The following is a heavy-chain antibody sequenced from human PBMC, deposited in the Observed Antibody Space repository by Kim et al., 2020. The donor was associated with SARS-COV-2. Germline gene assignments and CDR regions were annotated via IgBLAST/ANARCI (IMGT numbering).Heavy chain of an antibody. V-gene: IGHV1-2*06. CDR3: AILSSLQDCSGGSCYYYYYYYYMDV. J-gene: IGHJ6*03. CDR2: INPNSGGT. Sequence: ASVKVSCKASGYTFTGYYMHWVRQAPGQGLEWMGRINPNSGGTNYAQKFQGRVTMTRDTSISTAYMELSRLRSDDTAVYYCAILSSLQDCSGGSCYYYYYYYYMDVWGKGTTVTVSS. D-gene: IGHD2-15*01. CDR1: GYTFTGYY.